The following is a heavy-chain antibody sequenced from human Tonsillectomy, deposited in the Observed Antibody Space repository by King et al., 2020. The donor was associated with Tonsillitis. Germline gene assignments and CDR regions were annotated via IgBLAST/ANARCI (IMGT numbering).Heavy chain of an antibody. CDR2: ISGSGGST. J-gene: IGHJ4*02. CDR1: GFTFSSYA. D-gene: IGHD2-2*01. Sequence: VQLVESGGGLVQPGGSLRLSCAASGFTFSSYAMSWVRQAPGKGLEWVSAISGSGGSTYYADSVKGRFTISRDNSKNTLYLQMNSLRAEDTAVYYCAKEAGELGYCSSTSCYGEDYFDYWGQGPLVTVSS. CDR3: AKEAGELGYCSSTSCYGEDYFDY. V-gene: IGHV3-23*04.